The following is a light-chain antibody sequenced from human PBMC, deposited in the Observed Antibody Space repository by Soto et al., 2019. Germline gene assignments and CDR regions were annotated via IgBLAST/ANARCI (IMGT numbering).Light chain of an antibody. CDR1: QSLLHSNGYNY. CDR3: MQALHTPQT. Sequence: IVMTQSPLSLPVTPGEPASISCRSSQSLLHSNGYNYLDWYLQKPGQSPQLLIYLGSNRASGVPDRISGSGSGTDFTLKISGVEAEDVGVYYCMQALHTPQTFGQGTKVEIK. V-gene: IGKV2-28*01. CDR2: LGS. J-gene: IGKJ1*01.